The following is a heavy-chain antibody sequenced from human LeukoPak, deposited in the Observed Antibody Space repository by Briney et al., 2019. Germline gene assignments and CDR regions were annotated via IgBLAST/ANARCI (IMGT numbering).Heavy chain of an antibody. J-gene: IGHJ2*01. Sequence: SVKVSCKASGGTFSSYAISWVRQAPGQGLEWMGRIIPILGIANYAQKFQGRVTITADKSTSTAYMELSSLRSEDTAVYYCASCGSDVDWYFDLWGRGTLVTVSS. CDR1: GGTFSSYA. CDR2: IIPILGIA. D-gene: IGHD3-10*01. V-gene: IGHV1-69*04. CDR3: ASCGSDVDWYFDL.